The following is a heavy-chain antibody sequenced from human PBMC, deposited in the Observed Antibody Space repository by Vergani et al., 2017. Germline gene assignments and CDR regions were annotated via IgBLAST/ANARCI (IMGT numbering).Heavy chain of an antibody. J-gene: IGHJ4*02. V-gene: IGHV3-7*01. CDR1: GFTFSSYW. Sequence: EVQLVESGGGLVQPGGSLRLSCAASGFTFSSYWMSWVRQAPGKGLEWVANIKQDGSEKYYVDSVKGRFTISRDNAKNSLYLQMNSLRAEDTAVYYCARDSGWSGYFPFDDWGQGTLVTVSS. D-gene: IGHD3-3*01. CDR2: IKQDGSEK. CDR3: ARDSGWSGYFPFDD.